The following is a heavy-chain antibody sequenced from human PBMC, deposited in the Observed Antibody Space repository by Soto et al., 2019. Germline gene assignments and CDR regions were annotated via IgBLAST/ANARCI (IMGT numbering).Heavy chain of an antibody. J-gene: IGHJ2*01. CDR2: ISYDGSNK. Sequence: GGSLRLSCAASGFTFSSYAMHWVRQAPGKGLEWVAVISYDGSNKYYADSVKGRFTISRDNSKNTLYLQMNSLRAEDTAVYYCARPLYSSSWFRNWYFDLWGRGTLVTVSS. CDR1: GFTFSSYA. CDR3: ARPLYSSSWFRNWYFDL. V-gene: IGHV3-30-3*01. D-gene: IGHD6-13*01.